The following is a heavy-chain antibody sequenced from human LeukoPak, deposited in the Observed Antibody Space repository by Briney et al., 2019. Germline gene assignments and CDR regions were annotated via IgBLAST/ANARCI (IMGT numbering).Heavy chain of an antibody. CDR3: ARQTYYYDSSGYHYYFDY. D-gene: IGHD3-22*01. V-gene: IGHV4-61*01. J-gene: IGHJ4*02. CDR2: IYYSGIT. Sequence: ASDTLSLTCTLSGRSISSGTYYWSWIRQPPGKGLEWSGYIYYSGITNYNPSLKSRVTISVDTSKNQLSLKLSSVSASDTAVYYCARQTYYYDSSGYHYYFDYWGQGTLVAVSS. CDR1: GRSISSGTYY.